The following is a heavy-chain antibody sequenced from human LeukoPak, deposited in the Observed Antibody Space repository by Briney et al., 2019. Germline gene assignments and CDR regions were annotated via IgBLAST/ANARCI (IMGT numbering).Heavy chain of an antibody. J-gene: IGHJ3*02. D-gene: IGHD2-2*01. CDR2: IRYDGSNK. V-gene: IGHV3-30*02. CDR3: AKVGHRVVVVPAAIYAFDI. Sequence: PGGSLRLSCAASGFTFSSYGMHWVRQAPGKGLEWVAFIRYDGSNKYYADSVKGRFTISRDNSKNTLYLQMNSLRAEDTAVYYCAKVGHRVVVVPAAIYAFDIWGQGTMVTVSS. CDR1: GFTFSSYG.